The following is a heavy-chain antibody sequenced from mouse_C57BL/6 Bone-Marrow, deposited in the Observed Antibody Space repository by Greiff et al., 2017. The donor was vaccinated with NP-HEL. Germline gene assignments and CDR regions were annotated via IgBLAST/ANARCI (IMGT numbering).Heavy chain of an antibody. CDR2: ISNGGGST. Sequence: EVQGVESGGGLVQPGGSLKLSCAASGFTFSDYYMYWVRQTPEKRLEWVAYISNGGGSTYYPDTVKGRFTISRDNAKNTLYLQMSRLKSEDTAMYYCARWAFYYFDYWGQGTTLTVSS. CDR1: GFTFSDYY. V-gene: IGHV5-12*01. D-gene: IGHD3-1*01. J-gene: IGHJ2*01. CDR3: ARWAFYYFDY.